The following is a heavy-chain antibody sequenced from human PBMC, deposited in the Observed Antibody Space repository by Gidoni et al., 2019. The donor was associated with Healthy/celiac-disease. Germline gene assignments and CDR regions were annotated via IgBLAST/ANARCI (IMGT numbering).Heavy chain of an antibody. J-gene: IGHJ6*02. CDR1: GYTFTSSA. CDR2: INAGNGNT. D-gene: IGHD3-3*01. CDR3: ARVWSGGFYYYYGMDV. V-gene: IGHV1-3*01. Sequence: QVQLVHSGAEVKKPGASVKVSCKASGYTFTSSAMHWVRQAPGQRHEWMGWINAGNGNTKYSQKFQGRVTITRDTSASTAYMELSSLRSEDTAVYYCARVWSGGFYYYYGMDVWGQGTTVTVSS.